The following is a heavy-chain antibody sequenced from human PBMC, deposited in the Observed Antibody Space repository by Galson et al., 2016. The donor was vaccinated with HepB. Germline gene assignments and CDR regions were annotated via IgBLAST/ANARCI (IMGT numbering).Heavy chain of an antibody. CDR2: IDPDNGNT. D-gene: IGHD1-20*01. CDR1: GYTFTNNG. V-gene: IGHV1-18*04. CDR3: ARANWTFYGMDV. Sequence: SVKVSCKASGYTFTNNGISWVRQAPGQGLEWMAWIDPDNGNTNHAKKFQGRVTMTTDTSTNTAYMEVRSLTSDDTAVYYCARANWTFYGMDVWGQGTTVTVSS. J-gene: IGHJ6*02.